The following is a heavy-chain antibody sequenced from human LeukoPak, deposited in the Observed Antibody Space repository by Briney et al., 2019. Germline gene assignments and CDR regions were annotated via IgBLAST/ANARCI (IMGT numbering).Heavy chain of an antibody. CDR3: ATDSGIAAVDDAFDI. J-gene: IGHJ3*02. CDR1: GYTLTELS. Sequence: ASVKVSCKVSGYTLTELSMHWVRQAPGKGLEWMGGFDPEDGETIYAQKFQGRVTMTEDTSTDTAYMELSSLRSEDAAVYYCATDSGIAAVDDAFDIWGQGTMVTVSS. CDR2: FDPEDGET. V-gene: IGHV1-24*01. D-gene: IGHD6-13*01.